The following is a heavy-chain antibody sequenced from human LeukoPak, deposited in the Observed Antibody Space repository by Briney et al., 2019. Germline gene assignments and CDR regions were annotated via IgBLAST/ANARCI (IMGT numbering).Heavy chain of an antibody. Sequence: GGSLRLSCAASGFTFSSYWMHWVRQAPGKGLLWVSRINSDGITTNYADSVKGRFTISRDNAKNTLYLQMNSLRSDDSAVYYCARTPYCSSTTCEDFDYWGQGTLVTVSS. J-gene: IGHJ4*02. V-gene: IGHV3-74*01. CDR2: INSDGITT. CDR3: ARTPYCSSTTCEDFDY. CDR1: GFTFSSYW. D-gene: IGHD2-2*01.